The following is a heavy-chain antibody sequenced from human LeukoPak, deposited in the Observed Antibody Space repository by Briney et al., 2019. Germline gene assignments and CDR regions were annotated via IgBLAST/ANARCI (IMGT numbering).Heavy chain of an antibody. CDR1: GFTFSSYW. CDR2: IKQDGSEK. Sequence: GGSLRLSCAASGFTFSSYWMSWVRQAPGKGLEWVANIKQDGSEKCYVDSVKGRFTISRDNAKNSLYLQMNSLRAEDTAVYYCARPYYYDSSGYYYFDYWGQGTLVTVSS. V-gene: IGHV3-7*01. CDR3: ARPYYYDSSGYYYFDY. J-gene: IGHJ4*02. D-gene: IGHD3-22*01.